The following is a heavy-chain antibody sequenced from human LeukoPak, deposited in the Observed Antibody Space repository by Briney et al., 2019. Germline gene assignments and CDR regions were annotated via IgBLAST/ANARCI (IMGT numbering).Heavy chain of an antibody. Sequence: GGSLSLFCSASGFTLSSYGMHWVRQARGKGVEYVSAISSNGESTYYADCVKGRFTISRDNSKNTLYLQMSSLTTEDTAVYYCAPYSSGWFSGIEYWGQGTLVTVSS. CDR3: APYSSGWFSGIEY. J-gene: IGHJ4*02. D-gene: IGHD6-13*01. V-gene: IGHV3-64D*06. CDR2: ISSNGEST. CDR1: GFTLSSYG.